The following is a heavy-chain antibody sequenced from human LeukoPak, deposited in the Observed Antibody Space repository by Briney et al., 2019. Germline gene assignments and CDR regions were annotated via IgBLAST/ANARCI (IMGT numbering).Heavy chain of an antibody. CDR2: IIPIFGTT. J-gene: IGHJ4*02. CDR3: ARESAAAGTFVY. D-gene: IGHD6-13*01. Sequence: SVEVSCKASGGTFSSYAISWVRQAPGQGLEWMGGIIPIFGTTNFAQNFQGRVTITTDESTSTAYMELSSLRSEDTAVYYCARESAAAGTFVYWGQGTLVTVSS. V-gene: IGHV1-69*05. CDR1: GGTFSSYA.